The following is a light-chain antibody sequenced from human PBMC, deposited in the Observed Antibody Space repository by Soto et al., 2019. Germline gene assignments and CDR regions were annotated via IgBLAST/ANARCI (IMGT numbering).Light chain of an antibody. CDR3: SSYGDSNNLV. CDR1: SSDVGHYDY. J-gene: IGLJ2*01. CDR2: EVS. Sequence: QSALTQPPSASGSPGQSVTISRTGTSSDVGHYDYVSWYQQHPGKAPKIMIYEVSKRPSGVPDRFSGSKFGYTSSLTVSGLRAEDEDDYYWSSYGDSNNLVFGGGTKLTV. V-gene: IGLV2-8*01.